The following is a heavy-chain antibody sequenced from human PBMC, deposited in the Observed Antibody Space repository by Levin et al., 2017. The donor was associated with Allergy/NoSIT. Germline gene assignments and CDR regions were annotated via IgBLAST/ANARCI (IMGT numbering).Heavy chain of an antibody. Sequence: GESLKISCAASGFTFRDYYMSWIRQAPGKGLELVSYISGTSSAIIYADSVKGRFTISRDNAQNSLYLQMNSLRAEDTAVYFCARGPLAAAAHYWGREPWSPSPQ. V-gene: IGHV3-11*05. CDR1: GFTFRDYY. D-gene: IGHD6-13*01. J-gene: IGHJ4*02. CDR2: ISGTSSAI. CDR3: ARGPLAAAAHY.